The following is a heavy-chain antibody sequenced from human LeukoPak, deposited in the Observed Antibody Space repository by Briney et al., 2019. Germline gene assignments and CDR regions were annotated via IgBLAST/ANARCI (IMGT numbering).Heavy chain of an antibody. V-gene: IGHV3-66*01. CDR2: IYSGGST. J-gene: IGHJ4*02. D-gene: IGHD4-17*01. CDR3: ARVHDDYGHDY. Sequence: PGGSLRLSCATSGITVRSNFMSWVRQAPGKGLEWVSVIYSGGSTYYADSVKGRFTISRDNSKNTLYLQMNSLRAEDTAVYYCARVHDDYGHDYWGQGTLVTVSS. CDR1: GITVRSNF.